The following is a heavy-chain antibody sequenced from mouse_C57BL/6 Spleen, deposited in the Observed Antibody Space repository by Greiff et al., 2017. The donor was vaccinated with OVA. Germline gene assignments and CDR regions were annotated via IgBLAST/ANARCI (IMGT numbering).Heavy chain of an antibody. Sequence: VQLQQSGAELVKPGASVKLSCKASGYAFSSSWMHWVKQRPGQGLEWIGRIYPGDGDTNYNGKFKGKATLTADKSSSTAYMQLSSLTSEDSAVYFCAREDYYGSRDAMDYWGQGTSVTVSS. CDR3: AREDYYGSRDAMDY. V-gene: IGHV1-82*01. J-gene: IGHJ4*01. D-gene: IGHD1-1*01. CDR1: GYAFSSSW. CDR2: IYPGDGDT.